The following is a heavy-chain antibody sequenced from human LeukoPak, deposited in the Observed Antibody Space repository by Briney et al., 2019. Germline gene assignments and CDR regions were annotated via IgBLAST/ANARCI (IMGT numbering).Heavy chain of an antibody. V-gene: IGHV1-24*01. CDR2: FDPEDGET. CDR1: GCTLTELS. CDR3: ATEGRDSSGYYYLAFDY. Sequence: ASVKVSCKVSGCTLTELSMHWVRQAPGKGLEWMGGFDPEDGETIYAQKFQGRVTMTEDTSTDTAYMELSSLRSEDTAVYYCATEGRDSSGYYYLAFDYWGQGTLVTVSS. J-gene: IGHJ4*02. D-gene: IGHD3-22*01.